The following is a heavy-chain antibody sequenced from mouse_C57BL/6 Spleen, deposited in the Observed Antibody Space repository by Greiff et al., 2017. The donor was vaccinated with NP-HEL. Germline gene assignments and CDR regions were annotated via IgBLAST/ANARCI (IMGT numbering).Heavy chain of an antibody. Sequence: QVQLQQPGAELVKPGASVKMSCKASGYTFTSYWITWVKQRPGQGLEWIGDIYPGSGSTNYNEKFKSKATLTVDTSSSTAYMQLSSLTSDDSAVYYCARSDQALYYYAMDYWGQGTSVTVSS. CDR1: GYTFTSYW. V-gene: IGHV1-55*01. D-gene: IGHD3-2*02. CDR3: ARSDQALYYYAMDY. J-gene: IGHJ4*01. CDR2: IYPGSGST.